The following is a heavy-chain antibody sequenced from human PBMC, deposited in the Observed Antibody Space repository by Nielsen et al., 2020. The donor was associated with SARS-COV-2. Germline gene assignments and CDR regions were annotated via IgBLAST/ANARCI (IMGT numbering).Heavy chain of an antibody. CDR2: INPDGTSI. CDR1: GFTFSSYG. D-gene: IGHD3-9*01. CDR3: ARGDFDPDY. V-gene: IGHV3-74*01. J-gene: IGHJ4*02. Sequence: GGFLRLSCAASGFTFSSYGMHWVRQVPGKGLVWVSRINPDGTSISYGDSVKGRFTISRDNAKNTLFLQMSSLRAEDTGIYYCARGDFDPDYWGQGTLVTVSS.